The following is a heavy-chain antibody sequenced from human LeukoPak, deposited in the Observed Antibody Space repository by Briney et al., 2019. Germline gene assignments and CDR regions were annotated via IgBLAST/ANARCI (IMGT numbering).Heavy chain of an antibody. CDR2: ISSSSSDI. J-gene: IGHJ4*02. CDR1: GFTFSSYT. Sequence: GGSLRLSCAASGFTFSSYTLNWVRQAPGKGLEWVSSISSSSSDIYYAVSVKGRFTISRDSAKNSLYLQLNSLRDDDTAVYYCARDSLHDYGGTGYGYYFDYWGQGTLVTVSS. CDR3: ARDSLHDYGGTGYGYYFDY. V-gene: IGHV3-21*01. D-gene: IGHD3-9*01.